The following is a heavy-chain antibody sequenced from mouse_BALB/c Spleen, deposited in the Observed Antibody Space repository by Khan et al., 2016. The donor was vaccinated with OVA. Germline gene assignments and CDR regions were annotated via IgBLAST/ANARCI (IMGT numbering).Heavy chain of an antibody. Sequence: VQLQQSGAELVRPGALVKLSCKASGFNIKDYYMHWVKQRPEQGLEWIGWIDPENGETVYDPKFQGKASITANTSSNTAYLQISSLTSEDTAVYYCTRSGYSAWFAYWGQGTPVTVSA. CDR3: TRSGYSAWFAY. CDR2: IDPENGET. V-gene: IGHV14-1*02. CDR1: GFNIKDYY. J-gene: IGHJ3*01.